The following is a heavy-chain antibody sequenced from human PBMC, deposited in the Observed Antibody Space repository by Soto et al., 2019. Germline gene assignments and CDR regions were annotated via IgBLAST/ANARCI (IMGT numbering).Heavy chain of an antibody. J-gene: IGHJ4*02. CDR2: ILPIFGTA. V-gene: IGHV1-69*12. CDR3: ARRRDGYDYYFGY. CDR1: GGTFTSYA. Sequence: QVQLVQSGAEVKKPGSSVKVSCKASGGTFTSYAISWVRQAPAQGPEWMGRILPIFGTANYAQKFQGRVTVTAGESRGTACMERSRLGSEDTAVYYWARRRDGYDYYFGYWGQGTLVTVSS. D-gene: IGHD5-12*01.